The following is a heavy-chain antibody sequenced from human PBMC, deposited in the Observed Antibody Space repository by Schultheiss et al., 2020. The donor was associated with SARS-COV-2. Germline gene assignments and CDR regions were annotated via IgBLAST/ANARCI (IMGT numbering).Heavy chain of an antibody. D-gene: IGHD6-19*01. V-gene: IGHV5-51*01. Sequence: GGSLRLSCKGSGYSFTSYWIGWVRQMPGKGLEWMGIIYPGDSDTRYSPSFQVQVTISADKSISTAYLQWSSLKATDTAMYYCTRAVAGYYYYGMDVWGQGTTVTCSS. CDR2: IYPGDSDT. J-gene: IGHJ6*02. CDR1: GYSFTSYW. CDR3: TRAVAGYYYYGMDV.